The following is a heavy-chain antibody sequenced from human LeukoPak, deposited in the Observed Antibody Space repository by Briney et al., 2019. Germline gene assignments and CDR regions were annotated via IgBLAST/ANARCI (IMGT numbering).Heavy chain of an antibody. CDR3: ARVLSDYYGSGSYCNWFDP. Sequence: SETLSLTCTVSGGSISSSSYYWGWIRQPPGKGLEWIGSIYYSGSTYYNPSLKSRVTISVDTSKNQFSLKLSSVTAADTAVYYCARVLSDYYGSGSYCNWFDPWGQGTLVTVSS. CDR1: GGSISSSSYY. CDR2: IYYSGST. V-gene: IGHV4-39*07. D-gene: IGHD3-10*01. J-gene: IGHJ5*02.